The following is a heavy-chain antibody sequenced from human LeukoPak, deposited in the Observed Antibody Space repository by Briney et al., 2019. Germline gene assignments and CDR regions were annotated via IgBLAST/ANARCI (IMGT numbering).Heavy chain of an antibody. CDR3: ARDKAVAGMGYNWFDP. D-gene: IGHD6-19*01. CDR2: INPNSGGT. CDR1: GYTFTGYY. V-gene: IGHV1-2*04. J-gene: IGHJ5*02. Sequence: ASVKVSCKASGYTFTGYYMHWVRQAPGQGLEWMGWINPNSGGTNYAQKFQGWVTMTRDTSISTAYMELSRLRSDDTAVYYCARDKAVAGMGYNWFDPWGQGTLVTVSS.